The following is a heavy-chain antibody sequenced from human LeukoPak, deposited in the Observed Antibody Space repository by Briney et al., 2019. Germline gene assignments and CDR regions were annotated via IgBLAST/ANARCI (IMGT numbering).Heavy chain of an antibody. CDR1: GFTFSSYG. D-gene: IGHD2-15*01. CDR3: AKADSHCSGGSCYSGGFDY. Sequence: HPGGSLRLSCAASGFTFSSYGMHWVRQAPGKGLEWVAVISYDGSNKYYADSVKGRFTISRDNSKSTLYLQMNSLRAEDTAVYYCAKADSHCSGGSCYSGGFDYWGQGTLVTVSS. V-gene: IGHV3-30*18. J-gene: IGHJ4*02. CDR2: ISYDGSNK.